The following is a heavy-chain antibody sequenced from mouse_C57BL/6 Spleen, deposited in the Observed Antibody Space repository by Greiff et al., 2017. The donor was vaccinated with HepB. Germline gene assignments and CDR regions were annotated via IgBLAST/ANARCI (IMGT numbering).Heavy chain of an antibody. Sequence: QVQLQQPGAELVMPGASVKLSCKASGYTFTSYWMHWVKQRPGQGLEWIGEIDPSDSYTNYNQKFKGKSTLTVDKSSITAYMQLSSLTSEDSAVYYCARSRDYWYFDVWGTGTTVTVSS. J-gene: IGHJ1*03. CDR3: ARSRDYWYFDV. CDR2: IDPSDSYT. CDR1: GYTFTSYW. V-gene: IGHV1-69*01.